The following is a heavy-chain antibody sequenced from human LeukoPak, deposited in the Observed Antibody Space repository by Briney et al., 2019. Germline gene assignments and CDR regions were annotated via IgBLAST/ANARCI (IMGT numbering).Heavy chain of an antibody. D-gene: IGHD6-19*01. J-gene: IGHJ6*02. CDR1: GITVNSTY. CDR3: ARLFGSGWPGYFYYAMDV. V-gene: IGHV3-66*04. Sequence: GGSLRLSCEASGITVNSTYISWVRQAPGKGLEWVSVAYSDGNTYYAGSVKGRFTISRDNSKNTLFLQMNSLRAEDTAVYYCARLFGSGWPGYFYYAMDVWGQGTTVAVSS. CDR2: AYSDGNT.